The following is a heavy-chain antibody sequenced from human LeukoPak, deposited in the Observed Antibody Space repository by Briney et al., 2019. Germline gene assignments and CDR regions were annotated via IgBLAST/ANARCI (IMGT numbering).Heavy chain of an antibody. Sequence: GGSLRLSCAASGFTFSSYEMNWVRQAPGKGLEWVSYISSSGSTIYYADSVKGRFTISRDNAKNSLYLQMNSLRAEDTAVYYCARVLSDYDSWSGYRPSSSDYWGQGTLVTVSS. J-gene: IGHJ4*02. D-gene: IGHD3-3*01. V-gene: IGHV3-48*03. CDR3: ARVLSDYDSWSGYRPSSSDY. CDR1: GFTFSSYE. CDR2: ISSSGSTI.